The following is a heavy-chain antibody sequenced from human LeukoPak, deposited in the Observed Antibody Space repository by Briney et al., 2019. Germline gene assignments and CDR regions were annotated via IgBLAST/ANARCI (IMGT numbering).Heavy chain of an antibody. J-gene: IGHJ4*02. CDR3: ARTGSTVTMLYPFDH. Sequence: SETLSLTCTVSGGSIRSYYWSWIRQPPGKGLEWIGYIYYSGSTNYNPSLKSRVTISVDTSKNQFSLKLSSVTAADTAVYYCARTGSTVTMLYPFDHWGQGTLVTVSS. CDR1: GGSIRSYY. V-gene: IGHV4-59*01. D-gene: IGHD4-17*01. CDR2: IYYSGST.